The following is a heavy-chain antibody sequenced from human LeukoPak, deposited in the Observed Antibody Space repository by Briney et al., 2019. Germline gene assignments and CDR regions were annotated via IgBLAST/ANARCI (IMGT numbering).Heavy chain of an antibody. CDR3: ARVESGYDYVDY. Sequence: GASVKVSCKASGYTFTGYYMHWVRQAPGQGLEWMGWINPNSGGTNYAQKFQGRVTMTRDTSISTAYMELSRLRSDDTAVYYSARVESGYDYVDYWGQGTLVTVSS. J-gene: IGHJ4*02. CDR1: GYTFTGYY. CDR2: INPNSGGT. V-gene: IGHV1-2*02. D-gene: IGHD5-12*01.